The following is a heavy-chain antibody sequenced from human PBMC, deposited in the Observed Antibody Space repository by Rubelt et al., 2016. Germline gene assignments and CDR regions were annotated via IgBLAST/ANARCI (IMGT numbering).Heavy chain of an antibody. CDR1: GHNFIGYH. J-gene: IGHJ3*01. CDR2: ITSSGGST. CDR3: AARHGTQTYGAFDL. V-gene: IGHV1-46*01. Sequence: QEQLVQSGAEVRKPGASVSISCKPSGHNFIGYHIHWVRQAPGQGLEWMGIITSSGGSTSYAQTCQGRVSLTRDTLELNSLRPEDTAVYFCAARHGTQTYGAFDLWGQGTKVTVSS. D-gene: IGHD6-13*01.